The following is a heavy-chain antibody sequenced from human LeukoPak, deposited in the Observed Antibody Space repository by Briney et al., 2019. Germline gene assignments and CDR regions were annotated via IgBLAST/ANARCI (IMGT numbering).Heavy chain of an antibody. J-gene: IGHJ5*02. CDR1: GGSISSYY. Sequence: SETLSLTCSVSGGSISSYYWSWIRQPAGKGLEWIGRIYTSGSTNYNPSLKSRVTMSVDTSKNQFSLKLSSVTAAATAVYYCPREPLRDAFGELENWFDPWGQGTLVTVSS. CDR3: PREPLRDAFGELENWFDP. CDR2: IYTSGST. V-gene: IGHV4-4*07. D-gene: IGHD3-10*01.